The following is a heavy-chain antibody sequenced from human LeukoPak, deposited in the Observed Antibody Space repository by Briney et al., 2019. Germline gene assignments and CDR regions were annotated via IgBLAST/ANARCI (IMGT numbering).Heavy chain of an antibody. V-gene: IGHV3-33*06. J-gene: IGHJ6*03. Sequence: PGGSLRLSCAASGFTFSTYGMYWVRQAPGKGLDWVAVIWYDGSNKYYADSVKGRFTISRDNYKDTLYLQMNSLRAEDTAVYYCAKDSNPAGYYYMDVWGKGTTVTVSS. D-gene: IGHD1-14*01. CDR1: GFTFSTYG. CDR2: IWYDGSNK. CDR3: AKDSNPAGYYYMDV.